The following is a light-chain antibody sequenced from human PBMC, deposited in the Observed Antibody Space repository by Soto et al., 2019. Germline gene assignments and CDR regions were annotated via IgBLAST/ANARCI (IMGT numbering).Light chain of an antibody. J-gene: IGLJ1*01. Sequence: QSALTQPASVSGSPGQSITISCTGTSSDIGTYDYVSWYQQHPGKAPKLMIYEVSNRPSGVSNRFSGSKSGNTASLTISGLQAEDEADYYCCSYAGNPYVFGTGTKVTVL. CDR1: SSDIGTYDY. CDR3: CSYAGNPYV. V-gene: IGLV2-23*02. CDR2: EVS.